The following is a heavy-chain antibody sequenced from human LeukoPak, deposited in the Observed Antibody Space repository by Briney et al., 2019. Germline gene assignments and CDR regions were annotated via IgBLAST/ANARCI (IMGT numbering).Heavy chain of an antibody. CDR2: ISGSGGST. D-gene: IGHD2-15*01. Sequence: GGSLRLSWAASGFTFDDYAMHWVRQAPGKGLEWVSAISGSGGSTYYADSVKGRFTISRDNSKNTLYLQMNSLRAEDTAVYYCALRGGYYYYYGMDVWGQGTTVTVSS. J-gene: IGHJ6*02. CDR3: ALRGGYYYYYGMDV. CDR1: GFTFDDYA. V-gene: IGHV3-23*01.